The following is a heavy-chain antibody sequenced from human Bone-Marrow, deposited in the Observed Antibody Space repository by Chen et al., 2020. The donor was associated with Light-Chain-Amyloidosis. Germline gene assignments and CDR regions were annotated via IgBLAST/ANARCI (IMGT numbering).Heavy chain of an antibody. CDR3: AKEAPNSGTHYNRYFDY. CDR1: GFPFRD. Sequence: QVVGSGGGFQQAGGSLRPPRSASGFPFRDCWVRQVPGKGLEWLSSIDSGGTTYYADSVKGRFTISRDSSKNTLYLQMNSLRADDTAVYYCAKEAPNSGTHYNRYFDYWGQGTLVTVSS. J-gene: IGHJ4*02. CDR2: IDSGGTT. V-gene: IGHV3-23*04. D-gene: IGHD3-10*01.